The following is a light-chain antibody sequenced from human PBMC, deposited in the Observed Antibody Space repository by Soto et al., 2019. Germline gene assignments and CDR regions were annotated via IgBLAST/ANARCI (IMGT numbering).Light chain of an antibody. V-gene: IGKV3-20*01. CDR2: GAS. CDR1: QSVSNNY. CDR3: QQYGSSGT. J-gene: IGKJ1*01. Sequence: LSQSPSTLSLSTGDRATLSCRASQSVSNNYLAWYQQKPGQAPRLLIYGASNMATGIPDRFSGSGSGTDFTLTISRLEPEDFAVYYCQQYGSSGTFGQGTKVAIK.